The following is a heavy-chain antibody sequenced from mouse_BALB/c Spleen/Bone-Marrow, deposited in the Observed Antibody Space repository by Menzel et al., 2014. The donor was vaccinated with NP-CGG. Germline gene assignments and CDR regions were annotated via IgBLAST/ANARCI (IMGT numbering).Heavy chain of an antibody. V-gene: IGHV5-9-4*01. CDR3: ARDGNWYFDV. CDR1: GFTFSSYA. CDR2: ISSGGSYT. Sequence: SGGSLKLSCAASGFTFSSYAMSWVRQSPEKRLEWVAEISSGGSYTYYPDTVTGRFTISRDNAKNTLYLEMSSLRSEDTAMYYCARDGNWYFDVWGAGTTVTVSS. D-gene: IGHD1-1*02. J-gene: IGHJ1*01.